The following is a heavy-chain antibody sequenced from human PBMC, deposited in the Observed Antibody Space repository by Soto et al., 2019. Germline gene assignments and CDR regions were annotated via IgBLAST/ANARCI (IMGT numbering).Heavy chain of an antibody. CDR2: IYYSGST. CDR1: GGSISSGDYY. Sequence: PSETLSLTCTVSGGSISSGDYYWSWIRQPPGKGLEWIGYIYYSGSTYYNPSLKSRVTISVDTSKNQFSLKLSSVTAADTAVYYCASDGEYYDSSGYSAFDIWGQGTMVTVSS. J-gene: IGHJ3*02. D-gene: IGHD3-22*01. CDR3: ASDGEYYDSSGYSAFDI. V-gene: IGHV4-30-4*01.